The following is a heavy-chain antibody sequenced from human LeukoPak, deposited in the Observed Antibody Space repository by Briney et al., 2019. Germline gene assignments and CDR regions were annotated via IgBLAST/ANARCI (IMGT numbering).Heavy chain of an antibody. V-gene: IGHV3-23*01. D-gene: IGHD2-21*01. Sequence: GGSLRLSCAASGFTFSSDGMSWVRQAPGKGLEWVSSIGASGGGTVYADSVKGRVTIFRDNSKNTLYLQMNSLRAEDTAVYSCAKNLLGSEAYSWYFDLWGRGTLVTVSS. CDR3: AKNLLGSEAYSWYFDL. CDR1: GFTFSSDG. J-gene: IGHJ2*01. CDR2: IGASGGGT.